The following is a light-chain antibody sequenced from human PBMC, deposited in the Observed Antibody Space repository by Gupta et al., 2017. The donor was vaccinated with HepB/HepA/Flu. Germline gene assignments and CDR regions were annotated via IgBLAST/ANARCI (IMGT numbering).Light chain of an antibody. CDR2: KDT. CDR1: YDNVGSQG. CDR3: SAWYNAIETWV. J-gene: IGLJ3*02. Sequence: QAGLSQPSSLSTGLGQIATLTCTGSYDNVGSQGAAWLQQIEGRPPKHLSYKDTGRPPGISDRFSASTSEFIASLTISARQPEDEAVYFCSAWYNAIETWVFGGGTKLTVL. V-gene: IGLV10-54*04.